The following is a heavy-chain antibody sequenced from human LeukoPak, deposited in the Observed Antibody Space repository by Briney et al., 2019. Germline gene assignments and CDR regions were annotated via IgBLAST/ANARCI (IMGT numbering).Heavy chain of an antibody. V-gene: IGHV3-21*01. CDR1: GFTFSRYR. CDR2: ISSSGSYI. D-gene: IGHD6-19*01. Sequence: PGGSLRLSCAASGFTFSRYRMHWVRQAPGKGLEWVSSISSSGSYIYYADSVKGRFIISRDNAKNSLYLQMNSLRAEDTAVYYCARARGGWYSEYWGQGTLVTVSS. CDR3: ARARGGWYSEY. J-gene: IGHJ4*02.